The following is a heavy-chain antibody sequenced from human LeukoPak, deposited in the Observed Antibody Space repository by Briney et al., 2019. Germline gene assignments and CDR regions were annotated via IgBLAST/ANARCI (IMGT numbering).Heavy chain of an antibody. D-gene: IGHD1-14*01. CDR1: GFTFGDYA. V-gene: IGHV3-49*04. Sequence: GRSLRLSCTASGFTFGDYAMSWVRQAPGKGLEWVGFIRSKAYGGTTEYAASVKGRFTTSRDDSKSIAYLQMNSLKTEDTAVYYCNRPPRSYYYYYMDVWGKGTTVTVSS. CDR2: IRSKAYGGTT. CDR3: NRPPRSYYYYYMDV. J-gene: IGHJ6*03.